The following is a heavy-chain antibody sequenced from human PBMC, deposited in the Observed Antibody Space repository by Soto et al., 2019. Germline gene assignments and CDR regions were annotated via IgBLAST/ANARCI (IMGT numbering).Heavy chain of an antibody. CDR2: IYYSGST. CDR3: ARASGIGVFIDY. D-gene: IGHD6-19*01. Sequence: QVQLQESGPGLVKPSQTLSLTCTVSGGSISSGGYYWNWIRQHPGKGLEWIGYIYYSGSTYYNPSLKSRVTISVDTSKNQFSLKLSAVTAADAAVYYCARASGIGVFIDYWGQGTRVTVSS. J-gene: IGHJ4*02. CDR1: GGSISSGGYY. V-gene: IGHV4-31*03.